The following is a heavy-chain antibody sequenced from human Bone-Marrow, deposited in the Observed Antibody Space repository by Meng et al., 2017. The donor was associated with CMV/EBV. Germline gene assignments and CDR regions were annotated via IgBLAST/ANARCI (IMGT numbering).Heavy chain of an antibody. CDR1: GGSFSGYY. Sequence: QVALKQGGAGLLKPSDTLALTCAFYGGSFSGYYWSWIRQPPGKGLEWIGEINHSGSTNYNPSLKSRVTISVDTSKNQFSLKLSSVTAADTAVYYCARAQAVAGRFCVYWGQGTLVTVSS. D-gene: IGHD6-19*01. J-gene: IGHJ4*02. V-gene: IGHV4-34*01. CDR2: INHSGST. CDR3: ARAQAVAGRFCVY.